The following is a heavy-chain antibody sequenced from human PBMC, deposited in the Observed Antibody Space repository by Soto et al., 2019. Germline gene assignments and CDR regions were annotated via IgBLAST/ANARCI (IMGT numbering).Heavy chain of an antibody. CDR2: ISADGDHT. Sequence: EVQLLESGGVLIQPGGSLRLSCTASGFTFNTYAINWVRQAPGKGLEWVSAISADGDHTYYAASVTGRFTISRDNSKNTLYLHMNTLRSDDTAMYYCARGWQGDYWGQGTLVTVSS. D-gene: IGHD1-26*01. V-gene: IGHV3-23*01. CDR3: ARGWQGDY. J-gene: IGHJ4*02. CDR1: GFTFNTYA.